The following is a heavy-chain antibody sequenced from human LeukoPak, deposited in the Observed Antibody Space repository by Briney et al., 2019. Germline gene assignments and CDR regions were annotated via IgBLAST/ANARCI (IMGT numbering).Heavy chain of an antibody. CDR1: GGTFRSYA. J-gene: IGHJ4*02. V-gene: IGHV1-69*05. CDR2: IIPMFGTA. D-gene: IGHD6-13*01. CDR3: ARTGSIAAAGTMTYFDY. Sequence: SVKVSCKASGGTFRSYAISWVRQAPGQGLEWMGRIIPMFGTANYAQKFQGGVTITTEESTRTAYMELSSLRSEDTAVYFCARTGSIAAAGTMTYFDYWGQGALVTVSS.